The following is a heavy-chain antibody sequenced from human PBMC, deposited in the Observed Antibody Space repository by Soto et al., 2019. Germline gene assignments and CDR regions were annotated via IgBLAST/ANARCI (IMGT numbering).Heavy chain of an antibody. V-gene: IGHV5-51*01. CDR3: ARHGEGYCSGGSCLYYGMDV. CDR2: IYPGDSET. D-gene: IGHD2-15*01. J-gene: IGHJ6*02. Sequence: PXESLKISCKGSGYSFATHWIVWVRQMPEKGLEWVGIIYPGDSETRYSPSFQGQVSISADQSTSTAYLQWSSLKASDSAIYYCARHGEGYCSGGSCLYYGMDVWGQGTTVTVSS. CDR1: GYSFATHW.